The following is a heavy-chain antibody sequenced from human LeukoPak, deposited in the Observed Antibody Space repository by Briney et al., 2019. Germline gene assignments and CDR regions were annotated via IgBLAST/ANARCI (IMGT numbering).Heavy chain of an antibody. CDR3: ASLRVGSSFGYQYYIDV. CDR2: IYYSGST. V-gene: IGHV4-39*07. J-gene: IGHJ6*03. CDR1: GGSISSSSYY. D-gene: IGHD6-13*01. Sequence: SETLSLTCTVSGGSISSSSYYWGWIRQPPGKGLEWIGSIYYSGSTYYNPSLKSRVTISVDTSKNQFSLKLSSVTAADTAVYYCASLRVGSSFGYQYYIDVWGKGTTVTVSS.